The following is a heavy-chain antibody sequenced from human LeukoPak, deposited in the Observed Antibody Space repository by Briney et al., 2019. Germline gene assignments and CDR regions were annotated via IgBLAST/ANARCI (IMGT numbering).Heavy chain of an antibody. J-gene: IGHJ5*02. CDR3: ARESEVAVAGISWFDP. Sequence: ASVKVSCKASGGTFSSYAISWVRQAPGQGLEWMGGIIPIFGTANYAQKFQGRVTITTDESTSTAYMELSSLRSEDTAVYYCARESEVAVAGISWFDPWGQGTLVTVSS. CDR1: GGTFSSYA. CDR2: IIPIFGTA. D-gene: IGHD6-19*01. V-gene: IGHV1-69*05.